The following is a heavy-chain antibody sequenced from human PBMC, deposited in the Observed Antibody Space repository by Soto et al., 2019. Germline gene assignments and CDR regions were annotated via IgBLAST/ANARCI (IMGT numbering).Heavy chain of an antibody. J-gene: IGHJ3*02. CDR2: ISAYNGDT. Sequence: QVQLVQSGAEVKKPGASVKVSCKASGYTFSNYGIGWLRQAPGQGLEWLAWISAYNGDTKSAQKLQGRVTVTTDVSTATAYMELRRLRSDDTAVYYCASDRETTTTRRAFAIWGQGTMVNVSS. V-gene: IGHV1-18*01. CDR3: ASDRETTTTRRAFAI. CDR1: GYTFSNYG. D-gene: IGHD4-17*01.